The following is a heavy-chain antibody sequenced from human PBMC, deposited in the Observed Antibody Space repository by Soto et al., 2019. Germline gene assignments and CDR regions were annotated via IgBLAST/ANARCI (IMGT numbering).Heavy chain of an antibody. D-gene: IGHD6-19*01. V-gene: IGHV3-23*01. CDR3: AKTAKGWFSAFDS. CDR2: ISGSGGTT. Sequence: EVQLLESGGGLVQPGGSLRLSCAASGFTFSSYAMSWVRQAPGKGLEWVSAISGSGGTTYYADSVKGRFTFSRDNSKSTLYLQMNSLRADDTAVYYCAKTAKGWFSAFDSWGQGTMVTVSS. J-gene: IGHJ3*02. CDR1: GFTFSSYA.